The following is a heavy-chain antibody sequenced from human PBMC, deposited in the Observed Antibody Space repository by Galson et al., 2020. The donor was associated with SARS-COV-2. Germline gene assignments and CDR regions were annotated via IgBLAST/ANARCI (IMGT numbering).Heavy chain of an antibody. Sequence: GESLKISCADSGFTFSSHSMSWVRQAPGKGLEWVSGISGTGYTTYYADSVKGRFTISRDNSKNTLYLQMNSLRTEDTGLYYCARHCSSAGCPGEYWGQGTLVTVSS. J-gene: IGHJ4*02. CDR3: ARHCSSAGCPGEY. CDR2: ISGTGYTT. D-gene: IGHD2-2*01. CDR1: GFTFSSHS. V-gene: IGHV3-23*01.